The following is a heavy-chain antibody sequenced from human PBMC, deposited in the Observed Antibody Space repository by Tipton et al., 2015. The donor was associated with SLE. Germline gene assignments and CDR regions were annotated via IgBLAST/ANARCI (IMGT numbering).Heavy chain of an antibody. CDR2: VHYSGST. CDR1: GGSINSYY. CDR3: AKSGSSHYYFYYMDV. V-gene: IGHV4-59*12. D-gene: IGHD6-6*01. Sequence: LRLSCTVSGGSINSYYWSWIRQPPGKGLEWIGYVHYSGSTKYNPSLKSRVTMSVDTAKNQFSLKLSSVTAADTAVYYCAKSGSSHYYFYYMDVWGKGTTVTVSS. J-gene: IGHJ6*03.